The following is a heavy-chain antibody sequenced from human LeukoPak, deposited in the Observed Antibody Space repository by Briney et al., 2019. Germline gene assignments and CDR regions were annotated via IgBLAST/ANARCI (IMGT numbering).Heavy chain of an antibody. D-gene: IGHD6-25*01. Sequence: ASVKVSCKASGYTFTGYYMHWVRQAPGQGLEWMGWINPNSGGTNYAQKLQGRVTMTTDTSTSTAYMELRSLRSDDTAVYYCARDVSGFSGAFDIWGQGTMVTVSS. J-gene: IGHJ3*02. V-gene: IGHV1-2*02. CDR3: ARDVSGFSGAFDI. CDR2: INPNSGGT. CDR1: GYTFTGYY.